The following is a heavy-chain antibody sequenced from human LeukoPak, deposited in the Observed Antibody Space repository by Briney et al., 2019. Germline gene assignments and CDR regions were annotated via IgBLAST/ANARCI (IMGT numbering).Heavy chain of an antibody. Sequence: ASVKVSCKASGYTFTGYYMHWVRQAPGQGLEWMGIINPSGGSTSYAQKFQGRVTMTRDTSTSTVYMELSSLRSEDTAVYYCARDQGEAYYFDYWGQGTLVTVSS. D-gene: IGHD3-10*01. V-gene: IGHV1-46*01. CDR2: INPSGGST. J-gene: IGHJ4*02. CDR1: GYTFTGYY. CDR3: ARDQGEAYYFDY.